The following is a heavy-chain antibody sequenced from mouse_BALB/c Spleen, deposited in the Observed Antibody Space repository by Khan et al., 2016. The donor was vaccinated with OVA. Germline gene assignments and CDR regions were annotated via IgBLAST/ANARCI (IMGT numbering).Heavy chain of an antibody. CDR3: ERVYEGDFAY. Sequence: EVELVESGPGLVKPSQSLSLTCTVTGYSITSYYAWNWIRQFPGNKLEWMGFIRYSGNTNYNPSLKSRFSITRDKSTNQCFLQLNSVATENTATYCYERVYEGDFAYWGQGTTLTVSS. J-gene: IGHJ2*01. D-gene: IGHD1-1*01. CDR2: IRYSGNT. CDR1: GYSITSYYA. V-gene: IGHV3-2*02.